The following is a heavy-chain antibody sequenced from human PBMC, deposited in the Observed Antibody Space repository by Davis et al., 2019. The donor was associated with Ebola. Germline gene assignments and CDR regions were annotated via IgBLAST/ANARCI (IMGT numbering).Heavy chain of an antibody. Sequence: GESLKTPCSASGFTFSSYAMHWVRQAPGKGLEWVAVISYDGSNKYYADSVKGRFTISRDNSKNTLYLQMNNLRAEDTAVYYCAREGGSTSFTYYYMDVWGKGTTVTVSS. CDR3: AREGGSTSFTYYYMDV. J-gene: IGHJ6*03. D-gene: IGHD2-2*01. V-gene: IGHV3-30-3*01. CDR1: GFTFSSYA. CDR2: ISYDGSNK.